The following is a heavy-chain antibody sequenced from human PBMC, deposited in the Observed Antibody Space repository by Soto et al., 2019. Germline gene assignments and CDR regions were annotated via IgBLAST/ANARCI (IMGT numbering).Heavy chain of an antibody. CDR1: GGSLSNYG. J-gene: IGHJ6*02. CDR2: IIPVFGTA. CDR3: ARGDATKIVVTTYYAMDV. V-gene: IGHV1-69*12. D-gene: IGHD4-17*01. Sequence: QVQLVQSGAEVKKPGSSVKVSCKDSGGSLSNYGISWVRQAPGQGLEWMGGIIPVFGTANYAQKFQGRVTITADESTNIVYMDVTSLRSEDTAVYYCARGDATKIVVTTYYAMDVWGQGTTVTVSS.